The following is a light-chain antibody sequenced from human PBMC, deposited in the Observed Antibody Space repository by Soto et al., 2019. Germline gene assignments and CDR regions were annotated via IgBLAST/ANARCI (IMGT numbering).Light chain of an antibody. CDR2: YDR. CDR1: NIGDKS. Sequence: SYELTQAPSVSGAPGKTATLPCGGNNIGDKSVYCYQQKPGQAPVAVIYYDRVRPTGIPGRFSGSNSGNTATLTISSVEAGDEADYYCQVWESNSDSVVFGGGTKLTVL. CDR3: QVWESNSDSVV. V-gene: IGLV3-21*01. J-gene: IGLJ2*01.